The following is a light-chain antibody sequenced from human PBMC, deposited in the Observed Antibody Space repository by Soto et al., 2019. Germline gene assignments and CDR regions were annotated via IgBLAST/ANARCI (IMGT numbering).Light chain of an antibody. CDR3: QQRSNWPRT. CDR2: DAS. V-gene: IGKV3-11*01. CDR1: QSVSSY. Sequence: EMLLTQSPATLTLTPGERATLSCRASQSVSSYLAWYQQKPGQAPRLLIYDASNRATGIPARFSGSGSGTDFTLTISSLEPEDFAVYYCQQRSNWPRTFGQGTKVDI. J-gene: IGKJ1*01.